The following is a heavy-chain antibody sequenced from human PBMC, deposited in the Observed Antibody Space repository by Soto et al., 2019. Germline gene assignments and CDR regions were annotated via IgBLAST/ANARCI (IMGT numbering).Heavy chain of an antibody. CDR2: IIPIFGTA. J-gene: IGHJ6*02. Sequence: SVKVSCKASGGTFSSYAISWVRQAPGQGLEWMGGIIPIFGTANYAQKFQGRVTITADESTSTAYMELSSLRSEDTAVYYFARMDGSMVRGVITYYYYGMDVWGQGTTVTVSS. V-gene: IGHV1-69*13. CDR3: ARMDGSMVRGVITYYYYGMDV. CDR1: GGTFSSYA. D-gene: IGHD3-10*01.